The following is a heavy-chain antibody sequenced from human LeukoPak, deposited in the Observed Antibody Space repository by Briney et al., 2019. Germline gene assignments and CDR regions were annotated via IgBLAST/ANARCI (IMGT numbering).Heavy chain of an antibody. Sequence: PGGSLRLSCAPSGFTFSSHGMHWVRQAPEKGLEWVSSISSSSSYIYYADSVKGRFTISRDNAKNSLYLQMNSLRAEDTAVYYCARDGFCSSTSCYNGPNDYCGQGTLVTVSS. V-gene: IGHV3-21*01. J-gene: IGHJ4*02. CDR2: ISSSSSYI. CDR1: GFTFSSHG. CDR3: ARDGFCSSTSCYNGPNDY. D-gene: IGHD2-2*02.